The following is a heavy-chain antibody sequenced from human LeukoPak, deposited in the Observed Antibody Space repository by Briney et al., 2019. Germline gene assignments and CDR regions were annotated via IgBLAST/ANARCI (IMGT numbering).Heavy chain of an antibody. D-gene: IGHD2-2*01. CDR2: INPNSGGT. V-gene: IGHV1-2*02. J-gene: IGHJ4*02. CDR1: GYTFTGYY. CDR3: ARGGPSRTSCLDY. Sequence: ASVKLSFKASGYTFTGYYMHWVRQAPGQGLEWMGWINPNSGGTNYAQKFPGRVTITRDTSISTAYMELSRLRSDDTAVYYCARGGPSRTSCLDYWGQGTLVTVSS.